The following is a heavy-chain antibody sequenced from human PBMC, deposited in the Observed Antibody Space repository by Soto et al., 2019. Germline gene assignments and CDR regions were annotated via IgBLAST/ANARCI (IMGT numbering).Heavy chain of an antibody. V-gene: IGHV3-30*03. Sequence: GGSLRLSCAASGFTFSNNAMHWVRQAPGKGLEWVAFISHDGSKKYYAESVKGRFTISRDNSKNTLYLQMNSLKTEDTAVYYCAPPPGGEFGYWGQGTLVTVSS. CDR2: ISHDGSKK. CDR3: APPPGGEFGY. D-gene: IGHD3-10*01. CDR1: GFTFSNNA. J-gene: IGHJ4*02.